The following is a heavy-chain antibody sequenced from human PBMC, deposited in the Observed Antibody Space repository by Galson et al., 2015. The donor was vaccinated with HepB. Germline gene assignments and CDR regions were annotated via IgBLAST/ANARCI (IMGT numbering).Heavy chain of an antibody. Sequence: CAISGDSVFSNSAAWNWIRQSPSRGLEWLGRAYYRSKWYTDYALSMRGRITINPDTSKNQFSLQVNSVTLEDTAVYYCATIGVVIHSWFDPWGQGTLVTVSS. D-gene: IGHD2-15*01. V-gene: IGHV6-1*01. CDR1: GDSVFSNSAA. J-gene: IGHJ5*02. CDR2: AYYRSKWYT. CDR3: ATIGVVIHSWFDP.